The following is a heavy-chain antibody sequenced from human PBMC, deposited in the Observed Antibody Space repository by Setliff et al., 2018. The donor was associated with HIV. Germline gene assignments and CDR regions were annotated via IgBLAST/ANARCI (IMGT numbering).Heavy chain of an antibody. CDR3: ARRANYDSSAYSY. J-gene: IGHJ4*02. Sequence: SLRLSCAASGFTFSNYAMSWVRQAPGKGLEWVSSITDSGDKTYYADSVKGRFTISRDISRNTLYLQLNSLRAEDTAMYYCARRANYDSSAYSYWGQGTLVTVSS. CDR1: GFTFSNYA. CDR2: ITDSGDKT. V-gene: IGHV3-23*01. D-gene: IGHD3-22*01.